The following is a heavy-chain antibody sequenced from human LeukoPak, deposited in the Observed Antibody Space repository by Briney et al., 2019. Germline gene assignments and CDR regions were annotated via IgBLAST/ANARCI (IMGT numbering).Heavy chain of an antibody. CDR1: SGYW. V-gene: IGHV3-7*01. J-gene: IGHJ4*02. CDR3: ASPNSSGYYPQDY. CDR2: IKEDGSEK. D-gene: IGHD3-22*01. Sequence: GGSLRLSCAAFSGYWMTWVRQAPGKGLEWVANIKEDGSEKYYVDSVKGRFTISRDNAKNSLFLQMNSLRAEDTAVYYCASPNSSGYYPQDYWGQGTLVTVSS.